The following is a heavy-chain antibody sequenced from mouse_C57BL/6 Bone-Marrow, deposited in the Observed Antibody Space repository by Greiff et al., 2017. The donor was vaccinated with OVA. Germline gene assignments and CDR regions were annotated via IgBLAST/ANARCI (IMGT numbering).Heavy chain of an antibody. CDR1: GYSITSGYD. Sequence: EVHLVESGPGMVKPSQSLSLTCTVTGYSITSGYDWHWIRHFPGNKLEWMGYISYSGSTNYNPSLKSRISITHDTSKNHFFLKLNSVTTEDTATYYCARRITTVVARYFDVWGTGTTVTVSS. D-gene: IGHD1-1*01. V-gene: IGHV3-1*01. CDR3: ARRITTVVARYFDV. J-gene: IGHJ1*03. CDR2: ISYSGST.